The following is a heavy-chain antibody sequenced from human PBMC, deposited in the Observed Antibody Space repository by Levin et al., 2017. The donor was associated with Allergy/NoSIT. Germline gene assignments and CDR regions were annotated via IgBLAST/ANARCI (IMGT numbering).Heavy chain of an antibody. J-gene: IGHJ6*02. CDR1: GGSISSSY. Sequence: PSETLSLTCTVPGGSISSSYWSWIRQPAGKGLEWIGRFSTSGNINHNPTLESRVTMSVDTSKNQFSLKLSSVTAADTAVYYCARGLPHYYHGMDVWGQGTTVTVSS. D-gene: IGHD5/OR15-5a*01. CDR3: ARGLPHYYHGMDV. CDR2: FSTSGNI. V-gene: IGHV4-4*07.